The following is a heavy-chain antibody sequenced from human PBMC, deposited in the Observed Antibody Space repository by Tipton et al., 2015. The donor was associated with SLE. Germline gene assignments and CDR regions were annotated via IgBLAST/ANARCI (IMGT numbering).Heavy chain of an antibody. CDR1: GGSVSSGSYY. J-gene: IGHJ3*02. D-gene: IGHD3/OR15-3a*01. CDR2: IYYSGST. V-gene: IGHV4-61*01. CDR3: ARREEDFDAFDI. Sequence: TLSLTCTVSGGSVSSGSYYWSWIRQPPGKGLEWIGYIYYSGSTNYNPSLKSRVTISVDTSKNQFSLNLSSVTAADTAVYYCARREEDFDAFDIWGQGTMVTVSS.